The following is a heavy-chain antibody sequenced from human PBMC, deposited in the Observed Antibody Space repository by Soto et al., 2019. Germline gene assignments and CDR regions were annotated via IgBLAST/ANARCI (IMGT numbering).Heavy chain of an antibody. V-gene: IGHV3-15*07. CDR1: GFTFSNAW. CDR2: IKSKTDGGTT. D-gene: IGHD3-3*01. Sequence: GGSLRLSCAASGFTFSNAWMNWVRRAPGKGLEWVGRIKSKTDGGTTDYAAPVKGRFTISRDDSKNTLYLQMNSLKTEDTAVYYCTTKSLRFLEWFPRYYYYSGMDVWGQGTTVTVSS. J-gene: IGHJ6*02. CDR3: TTKSLRFLEWFPRYYYYSGMDV.